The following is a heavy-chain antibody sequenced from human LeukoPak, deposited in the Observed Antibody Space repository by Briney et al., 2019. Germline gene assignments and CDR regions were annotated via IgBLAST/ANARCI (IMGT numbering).Heavy chain of an antibody. J-gene: IGHJ4*02. CDR3: ARGGSSWYGFDY. Sequence: GGSLRLSCAASGFTYSSYSMNWVRQAPGKGLEWVSYIRSSGSTIYYADSVKGRFTISRDNAKNSLYLQMNSLRAEDTAVYYCARGGSSWYGFDYWGQGTLVTVSS. V-gene: IGHV3-48*01. CDR2: IRSSGSTI. CDR1: GFTYSSYS. D-gene: IGHD2-15*01.